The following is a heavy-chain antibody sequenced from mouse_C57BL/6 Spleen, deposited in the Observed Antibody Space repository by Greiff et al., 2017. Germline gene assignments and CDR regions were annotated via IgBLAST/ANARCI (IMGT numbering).Heavy chain of an antibody. V-gene: IGHV1-15*01. J-gene: IGHJ4*01. CDR2: IDPETGGT. Sequence: VKLQESGAELVRPGASVTLSCKASGYTFTDYEMHWVKQTPVHGLEWIGAIDPETGGTAYNQKFKGKAILTADKSSSTAYMELRSLTSEDSAVYYCTRSGGPLRYAMDYWGQGTSVTVSS. CDR3: TRSGGPLRYAMDY. D-gene: IGHD3-1*01. CDR1: GYTFTDYE.